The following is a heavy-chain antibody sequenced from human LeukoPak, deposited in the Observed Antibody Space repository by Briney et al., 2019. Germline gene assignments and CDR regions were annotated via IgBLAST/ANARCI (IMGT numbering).Heavy chain of an antibody. D-gene: IGHD1-26*01. J-gene: IGHJ4*02. CDR1: GFRFSDYY. Sequence: SGGSLRLSCAASGFRFSDYYMNWVRQAPGKGLEWVSYISSSSSPIFYADSVKGRFTISRDNAKNSLYLQMNSLRDEDTAVYYCARGGTYCPDYWGQGTLVTVSS. CDR2: ISSSSSPI. CDR3: ARGGTYCPDY. V-gene: IGHV3-48*02.